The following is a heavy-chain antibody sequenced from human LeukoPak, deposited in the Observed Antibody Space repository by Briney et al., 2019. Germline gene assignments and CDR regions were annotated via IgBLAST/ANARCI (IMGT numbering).Heavy chain of an antibody. V-gene: IGHV3-23*01. Sequence: PGGSLRLSCAASGFTFSSYGMSWVRQAPGKGLEWVSAISGSGGSTYYADSVKGRFTISRDNSKNTLYLQMNSLRAEDTAVYYCAKDRRERRNGRDAFDIWGQGTMVTVSS. CDR2: ISGSGGST. D-gene: IGHD1-1*01. J-gene: IGHJ3*02. CDR3: AKDRRERRNGRDAFDI. CDR1: GFTFSSYG.